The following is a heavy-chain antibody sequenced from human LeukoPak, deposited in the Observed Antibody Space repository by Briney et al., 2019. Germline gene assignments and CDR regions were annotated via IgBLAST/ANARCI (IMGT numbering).Heavy chain of an antibody. D-gene: IGHD3-3*01. Sequence: ASVKVSCKASGYTFTGYYMHWVRQAPGQGLEWMGWINPNSGGTNYAQKFQGRVTMTRDTSISTAYMELSGLRSDDTAVYYCARDLVTIFGVVIFPRGWFDPWGQGTLVTVSS. CDR3: ARDLVTIFGVVIFPRGWFDP. CDR2: INPNSGGT. CDR1: GYTFTGYY. J-gene: IGHJ5*02. V-gene: IGHV1-2*02.